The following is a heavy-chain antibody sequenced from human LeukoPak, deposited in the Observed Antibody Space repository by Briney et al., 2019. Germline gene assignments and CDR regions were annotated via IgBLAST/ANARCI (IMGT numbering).Heavy chain of an antibody. D-gene: IGHD6-13*01. J-gene: IGHJ4*02. V-gene: IGHV1-2*02. Sequence: ASVKVSCKASGYTFTAYYMHWVRQAPGHGLEWMGWIDPNGGGTTYAQKFQGRVTMARDTSITTAYMELSRLTSDDTAVYYCARGGGIAAAGTRFDYWGQGTLVTVSS. CDR3: ARGGGIAAAGTRFDY. CDR2: IDPNGGGT. CDR1: GYTFTAYY.